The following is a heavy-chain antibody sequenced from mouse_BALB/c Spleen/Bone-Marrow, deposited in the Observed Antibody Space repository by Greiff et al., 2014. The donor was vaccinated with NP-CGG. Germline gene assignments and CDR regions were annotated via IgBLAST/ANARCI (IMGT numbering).Heavy chain of an antibody. V-gene: IGHV14-3*02. D-gene: IGHD1-1*01. Sequence: VQLQQSGAELVKPGASVKLSCTASGFNIKDTYMHWVKQRPEQGLEWIGRIDPANGNTKYDPKFQGKATITADTSSNIAYLQLSSLTSEDTAVYYCASYYYGSSRFAYWGQGTLVTVSA. CDR1: GFNIKDTY. CDR2: IDPANGNT. CDR3: ASYYYGSSRFAY. J-gene: IGHJ3*01.